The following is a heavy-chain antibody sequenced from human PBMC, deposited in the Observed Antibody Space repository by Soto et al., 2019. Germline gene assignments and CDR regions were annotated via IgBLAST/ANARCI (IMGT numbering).Heavy chain of an antibody. Sequence: SETLSLTCTVSGGSISSYYWSWIRQPPGKGLEWIGYIYYSGSTNYNPSLKSRVTISVDTSKNQFSLKLSSVTAADTAVYYCARRTSSRIAARPYWYFDLWGRGTLVTVSS. CDR3: ARRTSSRIAARPYWYFDL. D-gene: IGHD6-6*01. J-gene: IGHJ2*01. V-gene: IGHV4-59*08. CDR1: GGSISSYY. CDR2: IYYSGST.